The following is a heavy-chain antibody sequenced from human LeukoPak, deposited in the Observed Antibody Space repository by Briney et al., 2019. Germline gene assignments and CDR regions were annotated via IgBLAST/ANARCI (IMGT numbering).Heavy chain of an antibody. V-gene: IGHV3-48*01. D-gene: IGHD6-19*01. CDR3: ARIHGYSTGWYYFDY. Sequence: GGSLRLSCAASGFTFSSYGMHWVRQAPGKGLEWVSYISADATTIYQADSVKGRFTISRDNAKNSLYLQMNSLPAEDTAVYYCARIHGYSTGWYYFDYWGQGTLVTVSS. CDR2: ISADATTI. J-gene: IGHJ4*02. CDR1: GFTFSSYG.